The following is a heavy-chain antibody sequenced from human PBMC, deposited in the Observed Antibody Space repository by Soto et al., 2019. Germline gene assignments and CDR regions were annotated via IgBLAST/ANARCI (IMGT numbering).Heavy chain of an antibody. V-gene: IGHV4-30-2*01. J-gene: IGHJ5*02. CDR3: ARYYDFSQYNWFDP. CDR1: GGSISSGGYS. D-gene: IGHD3-3*01. CDR2: IYHSGST. Sequence: SETLSLTCAVSGGSISSGGYSWSWIRQPPGKGLEWIGYIYHSGSTYYNPSLKSRVTISVDRSKNQFSLKLSSVTAADTAVYYCARYYDFSQYNWFDPWGQGTLVTVSS.